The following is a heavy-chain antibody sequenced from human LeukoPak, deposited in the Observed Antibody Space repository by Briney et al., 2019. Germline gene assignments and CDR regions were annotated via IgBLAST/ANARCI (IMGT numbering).Heavy chain of an antibody. CDR2: IWYDGSNK. D-gene: IGHD2-2*01. Sequence: GGSLRLSCAASGFTFSSYGMHWVRQAPGKGLGWVAVIWYDGSNKYYADSVKGRFTISRDNSKNSLYLQMNSLRAEDTAVYYCARIGSSRSFDYWGQGTLVTVSS. J-gene: IGHJ4*02. CDR3: ARIGSSRSFDY. CDR1: GFTFSSYG. V-gene: IGHV3-33*01.